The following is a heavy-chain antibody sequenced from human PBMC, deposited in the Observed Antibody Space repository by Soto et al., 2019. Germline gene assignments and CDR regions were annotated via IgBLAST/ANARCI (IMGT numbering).Heavy chain of an antibody. Sequence: QVQLVESGGGVVQPGRSLRLSCAASGFTFSSYGMHWVRQAPGKGLEWVALIWYDGSNKYYADSVKGRFTIYRDNSKNTLYLQRNSVRAEDTAVYYCASLSGSIVKGGMYVWGQGTTVT. CDR1: GFTFSSYG. J-gene: IGHJ6*02. CDR2: IWYDGSNK. CDR3: ASLSGSIVKGGMYV. D-gene: IGHD2-21*01. V-gene: IGHV3-33*01.